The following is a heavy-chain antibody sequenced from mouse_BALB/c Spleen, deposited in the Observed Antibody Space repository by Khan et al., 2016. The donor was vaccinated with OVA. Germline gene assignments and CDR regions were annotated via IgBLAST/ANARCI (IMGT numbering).Heavy chain of an antibody. J-gene: IGHJ3*01. D-gene: IGHD2-1*01. Sequence: QIQLVQSGPELKKPGETVKISCKASGYTLTDYGMNWVKQATGKGLKWMGWINTYTGEATYADDFKGRFAFSLDTSANTAYLQINNLKTEDTATYFCSRSNGNYWFAYWGQGTLITVSA. CDR3: SRSNGNYWFAY. CDR2: INTYTGEA. V-gene: IGHV9-3-1*01. CDR1: GYTLTDYG.